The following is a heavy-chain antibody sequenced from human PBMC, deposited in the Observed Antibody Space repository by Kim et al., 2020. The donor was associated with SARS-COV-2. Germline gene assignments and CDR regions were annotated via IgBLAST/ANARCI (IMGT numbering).Heavy chain of an antibody. CDR1: GYTFTGYY. J-gene: IGHJ4*02. D-gene: IGHD5-12*01. Sequence: ASVKVSCKASGYTFTGYYMHWVRQAPGQGLEWMGWINPNSGGTNYAQKFQGRVTMTRDTSISTAYMELSRLRSDDTAVYYCARDQNVDIVATIPYWGQGTLVTVSS. CDR3: ARDQNVDIVATIPY. CDR2: INPNSGGT. V-gene: IGHV1-2*02.